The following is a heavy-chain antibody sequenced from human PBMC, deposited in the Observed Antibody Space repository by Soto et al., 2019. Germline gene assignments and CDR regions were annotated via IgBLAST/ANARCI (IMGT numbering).Heavy chain of an antibody. V-gene: IGHV1-69*06. D-gene: IGHD6-6*01. Sequence: QVQLVQSGAEVQKPGSSVKVSCKASGGTFSSYAISWVRQAPGQGLEWMGGIIPIFGTANYAQKFQGRVTITADKSTSTAYMELSSLRSEDTAVYYCAREAWSGQRVGYYYYYGRDVWGQGTTVTVSS. J-gene: IGHJ6*02. CDR1: GGTFSSYA. CDR2: IIPIFGTA. CDR3: AREAWSGQRVGYYYYYGRDV.